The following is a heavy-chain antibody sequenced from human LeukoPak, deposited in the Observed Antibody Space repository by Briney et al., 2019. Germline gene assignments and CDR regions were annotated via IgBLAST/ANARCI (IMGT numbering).Heavy chain of an antibody. CDR2: FDPEDGET. J-gene: IGHJ4*02. Sequence: ASVKVSCKVSGYTLTELSMHWVRQAPGKGLEWMGGFDPEDGETIYAQKFQGRVTITRNTSISTAYMELSSLRSEDTAVYYCARGAVMVTLATHFDYWGQGTLVTVSS. CDR1: GYTLTELS. V-gene: IGHV1-24*01. CDR3: ARGAVMVTLATHFDY. D-gene: IGHD3-16*01.